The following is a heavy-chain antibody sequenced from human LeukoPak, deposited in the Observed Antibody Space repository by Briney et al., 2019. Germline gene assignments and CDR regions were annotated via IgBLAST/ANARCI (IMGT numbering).Heavy chain of an antibody. V-gene: IGHV4-39*07. J-gene: IGHJ4*02. CDR3: ARGPAWYSSSWPFDY. CDR1: GGSISSSSYY. D-gene: IGHD6-13*01. CDR2: IYYSGST. Sequence: SETLSLTCTVSGGSISSSSYYWGWIRQPPGKGLEWIGSIYYSGSTYYNPSLKSRVTISVDTSKNQFSLKLSSVTAADTAVYYCARGPAWYSSSWPFDYWGQGTLVTVSS.